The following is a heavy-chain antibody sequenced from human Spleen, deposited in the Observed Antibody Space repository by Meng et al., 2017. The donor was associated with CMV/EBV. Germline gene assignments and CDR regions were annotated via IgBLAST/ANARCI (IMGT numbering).Heavy chain of an antibody. CDR1: GYTFTTYG. V-gene: IGHV1-8*03. Sequence: ASVKVSCKASGYTFTTYGINWVRQAPGHGLEWMGWMDPSSGKTGYAQKFQGRVTITWSTSIATAYMELTRLTSEDTAFYYCARRGFSTGWYPFDYWGHGTLVTVSS. D-gene: IGHD2-2*01. CDR3: ARRGFSTGWYPFDY. J-gene: IGHJ4*01. CDR2: MDPSSGKT.